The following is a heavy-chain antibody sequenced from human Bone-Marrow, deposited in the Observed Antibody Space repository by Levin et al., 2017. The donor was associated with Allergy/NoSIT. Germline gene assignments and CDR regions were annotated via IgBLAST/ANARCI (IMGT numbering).Heavy chain of an antibody. V-gene: IGHV3-72*01. CDR3: ARDAGTTNL. CDR2: TKNKARGYTT. Sequence: SCVASGFPFSDHYMDWVRQAPGKGLEWVGRTKNKARGYTTEYAASVQGRFTISRDDSKNSLYLQMNSLKIEDTAVYFCARDAGTTNLWGQGTLVTVSS. CDR1: GFPFSDHY. D-gene: IGHD1-7*01. J-gene: IGHJ5*02.